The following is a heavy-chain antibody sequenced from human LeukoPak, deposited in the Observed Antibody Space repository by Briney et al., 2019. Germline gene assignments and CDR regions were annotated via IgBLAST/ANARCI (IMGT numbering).Heavy chain of an antibody. CDR1: GFAFSSYG. CDR2: IWYDGSNK. Sequence: GGPLRLSCAASGFAFSSYGMHWVRQAPGKGLEWVVVIWYDGSNKYYADSVKGRFTISRDNSKNTLYLQMNSLRAEDSAVYNCARGNYGSMYAFDIWGQGTMVTVSS. CDR3: ARGNYGSMYAFDI. V-gene: IGHV3-33*01. J-gene: IGHJ3*02. D-gene: IGHD3-10*01.